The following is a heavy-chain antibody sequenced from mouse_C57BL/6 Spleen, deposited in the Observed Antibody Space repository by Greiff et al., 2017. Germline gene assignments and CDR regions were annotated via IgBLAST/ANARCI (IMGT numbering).Heavy chain of an antibody. J-gene: IGHJ4*01. V-gene: IGHV1-15*01. Sequence: QVQLQQSGAELVRPGASVTLSCKASGYTFTDYEMHWVKQTPVHGLEWIGAIDPETGGTAYNQKFKGKVILTADKASSTAYMELRSLTSEYSAVFYCTRGVSARDYWGQGTSVTVSS. D-gene: IGHD6-2*01. CDR1: GYTFTDYE. CDR3: TRGVSARDY. CDR2: IDPETGGT.